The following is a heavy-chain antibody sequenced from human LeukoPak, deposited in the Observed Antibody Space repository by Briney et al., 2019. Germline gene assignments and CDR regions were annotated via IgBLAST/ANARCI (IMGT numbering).Heavy chain of an antibody. CDR1: GYTFTSYY. Sequence: ASVKVSCKASGYTFTSYYMHWVRQAPGQGLERRGIINPSGGSTSYAQKFQGRVTMSRDTSTSTVYMKLSSLRSEDTAMYYCAREWAGIFGSSWGQGTLVTVSS. CDR2: INPSGGST. D-gene: IGHD2/OR15-2a*01. J-gene: IGHJ5*02. CDR3: AREWAGIFGSS. V-gene: IGHV1-46*01.